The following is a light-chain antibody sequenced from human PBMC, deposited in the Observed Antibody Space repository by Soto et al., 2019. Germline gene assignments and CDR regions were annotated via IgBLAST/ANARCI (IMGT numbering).Light chain of an antibody. V-gene: IGKV3-15*01. CDR2: GAS. CDR1: QSININ. CDR3: QQYSNWPVT. J-gene: IGKJ1*01. Sequence: EIVLTPSPATLSVSTVERATLSCRASQSININLAWYQQKPGQAPRLLIYGASTRATGIPARFSGSGSGTEFTLTISSLQSEDFAVYYCQQYSNWPVTFGQGTKVDIK.